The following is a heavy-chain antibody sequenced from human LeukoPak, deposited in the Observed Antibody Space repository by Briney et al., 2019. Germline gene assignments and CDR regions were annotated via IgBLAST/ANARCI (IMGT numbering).Heavy chain of an antibody. D-gene: IGHD2-15*01. CDR2: TKPDGAAE. V-gene: IGHV3-7*01. CDR1: GFTFRNYW. Sequence: GGSLRLSCAASGFTFRNYWMGWVRQAPGKGLEWVANTKPDGAAEYYADSVRGRFTTSRDNANNFLYLQMNSLRGEDTAVYYCARDGGLHTNFDYWGQGTLVTVSS. J-gene: IGHJ4*02. CDR3: ARDGGLHTNFDY.